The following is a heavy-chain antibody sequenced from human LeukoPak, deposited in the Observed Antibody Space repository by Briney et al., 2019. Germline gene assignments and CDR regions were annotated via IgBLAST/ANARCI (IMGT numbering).Heavy chain of an antibody. J-gene: IGHJ4*02. CDR3: ARWLQLPHNFDY. D-gene: IGHD5-24*01. CDR1: GFTFSSYW. V-gene: IGHV3-7*01. CDR2: IKQDGSEK. Sequence: PGGSLRLSCAASGFTFSSYWMSLVRQSPGKGLEWVANIKQDGSEKYYVDSVKGRFNISRDNAKNSLYLQMNSLRAEDTAVYYCARWLQLPHNFDYWGQGTLVTVSS.